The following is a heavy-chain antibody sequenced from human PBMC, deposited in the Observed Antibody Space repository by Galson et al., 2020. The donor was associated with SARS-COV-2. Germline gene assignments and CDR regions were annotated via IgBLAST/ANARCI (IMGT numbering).Heavy chain of an antibody. D-gene: IGHD3-10*01. CDR3: VKYFLFNSMVRGVNTDDAFDI. CDR2: IYYSGST. Sequence: ASETLSLTCTVSGGSISSSSYYWGWIRQPPGKGLEWIGSIYYSGSTNYNPSLKSRVTISVDTSKNQFSLKLSSVTAADTAVYYCVKYFLFNSMVRGVNTDDAFDIWGQGTMVTVSS. V-gene: IGHV4-39*01. CDR1: GGSISSSSYY. J-gene: IGHJ3*02.